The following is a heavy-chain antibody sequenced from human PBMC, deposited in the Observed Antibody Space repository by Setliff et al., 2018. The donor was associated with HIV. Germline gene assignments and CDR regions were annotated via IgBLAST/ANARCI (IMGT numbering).Heavy chain of an antibody. CDR3: ARSFYYDTTGPWYFDF. J-gene: IGHJ4*02. CDR2: FYHSGST. Sequence: PSETLSLTCTVSGVSIISSSYYWGWVRQPPGKGLEWIASFYHSGSTYSNPSLKSRVTISVDTSKNQFSLKLSSVTAADSAVYYCARSFYYDTTGPWYFDFWGQGTQVTVSS. D-gene: IGHD3-22*01. CDR1: GVSIISSSYY. V-gene: IGHV4-39*07.